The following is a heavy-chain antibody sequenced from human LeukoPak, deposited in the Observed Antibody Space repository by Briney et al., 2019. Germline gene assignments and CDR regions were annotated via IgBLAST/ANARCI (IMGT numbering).Heavy chain of an antibody. V-gene: IGHV1-18*01. CDR3: ARDIRGSSSWYWRQYYYDYGMDV. D-gene: IGHD6-13*01. CDR2: ISANDGNT. Sequence: GASVKVSCKASGYTFTSYGISWVRQAPGQGLEWMGWISANDGNTDYPQKLQGRVTMTTDTSTSTAYMELRSLRSDDTAVYYCARDIRGSSSWYWRQYYYDYGMDVWGQGTTVTVSS. J-gene: IGHJ6*02. CDR1: GYTFTSYG.